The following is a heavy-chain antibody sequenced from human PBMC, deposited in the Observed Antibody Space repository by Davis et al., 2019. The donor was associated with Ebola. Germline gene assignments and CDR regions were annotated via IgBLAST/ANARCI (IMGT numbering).Heavy chain of an antibody. V-gene: IGHV4-39*07. CDR1: GGSISSSSYY. CDR2: INHSGST. J-gene: IGHJ6*02. CDR3: ARTVAAAGYYYYGMDV. Sequence: MPSETLSLTCTVSGGSISSSSYYWGWIRQPPGKGLEWIGEINHSGSTNYNPSLKSRVTISVDTSKNQFSLKLSSVTAADTAVYYCARTVAAAGYYYYGMDVWGQGTTVTVSS. D-gene: IGHD6-13*01.